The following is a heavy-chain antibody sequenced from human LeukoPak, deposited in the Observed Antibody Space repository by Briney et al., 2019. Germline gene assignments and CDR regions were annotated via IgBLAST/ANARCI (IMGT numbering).Heavy chain of an antibody. CDR3: ASATLRCSGGSCYEMDV. J-gene: IGHJ6*04. Sequence: ASVKLSCKASGGTFSSYTISWVRQAPGQGLEWMGGIIPLFGTPDYAQKFQDRLTITADKSTSTAYMELSSLRSEDTAVYYCASATLRCSGGSCYEMDVWGKGTTVTVSS. V-gene: IGHV1-69*06. CDR1: GGTFSSYT. D-gene: IGHD2-15*01. CDR2: IIPLFGTP.